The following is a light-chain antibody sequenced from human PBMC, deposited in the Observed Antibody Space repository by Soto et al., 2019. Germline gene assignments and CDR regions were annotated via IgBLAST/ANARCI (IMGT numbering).Light chain of an antibody. CDR1: QPVTNY. J-gene: IGKJ1*01. V-gene: IGKV1-39*01. CDR3: QQYYSSPWT. CDR2: AAS. Sequence: DIQMTQSPSSLSVSVGDRVTITCRASQPVTNYLSWYQQKPGKAPKLFIYAASRLQSGVPSRFSGGGSGTDFTLTISSLQAEDVAVYYCQQYYSSPWTFGHGTKVEI.